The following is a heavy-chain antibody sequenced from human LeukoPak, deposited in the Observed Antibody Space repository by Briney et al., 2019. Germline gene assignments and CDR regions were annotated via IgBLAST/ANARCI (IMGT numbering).Heavy chain of an antibody. CDR2: IYNSGST. D-gene: IGHD3-10*01. J-gene: IGHJ6*03. CDR1: GGSISSSNYY. V-gene: IGHV4-39*01. CDR3: ARPGYYGSGSYYYYYMDV. Sequence: SETLSLTCTVSGGSISSSNYYWGWIRQPPGKGLEWIGSIYNSGSTYYNPSLKSRVTISVDTSKNQFSLKLSSVTAADTAVYYCARPGYYGSGSYYYYYMDVWGKGTTVTISS.